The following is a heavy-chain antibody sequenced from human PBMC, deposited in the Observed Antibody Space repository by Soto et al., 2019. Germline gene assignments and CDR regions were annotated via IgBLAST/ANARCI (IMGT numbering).Heavy chain of an antibody. CDR3: TVRTVTTLWYYGMDV. J-gene: IGHJ6*02. CDR2: IKSKTDDGTT. CDR1: GFTFSNAW. V-gene: IGHV3-15*01. D-gene: IGHD4-17*01. Sequence: LRLSCAASGFTFSNAWMSWVRQAPGKGLEWVGRIKSKTDDGTTDYAAPVKGRFTISREDSKNTLYLQMNSLKTEDTAVYYCTVRTVTTLWYYGMDVWGQGTTVTVSS.